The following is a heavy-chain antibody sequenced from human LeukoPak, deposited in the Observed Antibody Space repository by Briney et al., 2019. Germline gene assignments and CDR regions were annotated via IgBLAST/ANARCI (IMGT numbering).Heavy chain of an antibody. V-gene: IGHV4-39*01. CDR3: ARSGGYNWNYDGRTWFDP. CDR2: IYYSGST. D-gene: IGHD1-7*01. Sequence: SETLSLTCTVSGGSISSYYWSWIRQPPGKGLEWIGSIYYSGSTYYNPSLKSRVTISVDTSKNQFSLKLSSVTAADTAVYYCARSGGYNWNYDGRTWFDPWGQGTLVTVSS. CDR1: GGSISSYY. J-gene: IGHJ5*02.